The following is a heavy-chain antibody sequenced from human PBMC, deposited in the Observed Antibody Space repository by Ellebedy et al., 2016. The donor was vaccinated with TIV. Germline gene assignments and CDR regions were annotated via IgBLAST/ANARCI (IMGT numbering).Heavy chain of an antibody. V-gene: IGHV3-23*01. CDR2: ISGSGGST. Sequence: GGSLRLSCAASGFTFSSYAMSWVRQAPGKGLEWVSGISGSGGSTHYADSVKGRFAISRDKSKNTLYLQMNSLRAEDTAVYYCAKGVQIAMVLVTFDYWGQGTLVTVSS. CDR1: GFTFSSYA. D-gene: IGHD5-18*01. CDR3: AKGVQIAMVLVTFDY. J-gene: IGHJ4*02.